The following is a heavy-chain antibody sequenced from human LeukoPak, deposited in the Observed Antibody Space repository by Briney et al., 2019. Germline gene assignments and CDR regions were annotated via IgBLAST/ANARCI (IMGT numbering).Heavy chain of an antibody. V-gene: IGHV4-34*01. CDR3: ARSSSSWSHIDY. Sequence: PETLSLTCAVYGGSFSGYYWSWIRQPPGKGLEWIGEINHSGSTNYNPSLKSRVTISVDTSKNQFSLKLSSVTAADTAVYYCARSSSSWSHIDYWGQGTLVTVSS. J-gene: IGHJ4*02. D-gene: IGHD6-13*01. CDR2: INHSGST. CDR1: GGSFSGYY.